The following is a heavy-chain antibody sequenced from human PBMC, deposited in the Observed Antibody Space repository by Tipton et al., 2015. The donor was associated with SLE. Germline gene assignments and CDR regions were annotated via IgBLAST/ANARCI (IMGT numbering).Heavy chain of an antibody. CDR1: GYPISSSNW. V-gene: IGHV4-28*02. J-gene: IGHJ2*01. CDR2: IYYSGTI. Sequence: TLSLTCAVSGYPISSSNWWGWVRQPPGKGLEWGGYIYYSGTIYYNPSLKSRVTMSIDTSKNQFSLKLSSVTAVDPAVYYCARAESAGDDWYFDLWGRGTLVTVSS. CDR3: ARAESAGDDWYFDL. D-gene: IGHD2-21*02.